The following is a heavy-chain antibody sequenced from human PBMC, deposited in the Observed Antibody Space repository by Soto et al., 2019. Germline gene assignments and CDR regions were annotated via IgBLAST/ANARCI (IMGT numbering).Heavy chain of an antibody. CDR2: ISYDGSNK. V-gene: IGHV3-30*18. CDR3: AKSSSYDSSGYYFDY. Sequence: GGSLRLSCAASGFTFSSYGIHWVRQAPGKGLEWVAVISYDGSNKYYADSVKGRFTISRDNSKNTLYLQMNSLRAEDTAVYYCAKSSSYDSSGYYFDYWGQGTLVTVSS. CDR1: GFTFSSYG. D-gene: IGHD3-22*01. J-gene: IGHJ4*02.